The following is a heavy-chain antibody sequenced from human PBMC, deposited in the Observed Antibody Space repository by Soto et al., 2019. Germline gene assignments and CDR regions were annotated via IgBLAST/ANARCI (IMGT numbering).Heavy chain of an antibody. CDR1: GFTFSTYS. V-gene: IGHV3-48*01. Sequence: GGSLRLSCAASGFTFSTYSMNWVRQAPGKGLEWVSYISASSTTIHYVDSVKGRFTISRDNAKNSLYLQMNSLRAEDTAVYYCARDSPNTGYDFHYWGKGTLVTVSS. CDR2: ISASSTTI. D-gene: IGHD5-12*01. CDR3: ARDSPNTGYDFHY. J-gene: IGHJ4*02.